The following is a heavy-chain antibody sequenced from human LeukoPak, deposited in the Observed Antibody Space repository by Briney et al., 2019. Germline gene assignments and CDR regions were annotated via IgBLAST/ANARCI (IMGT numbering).Heavy chain of an antibody. J-gene: IGHJ2*01. CDR1: GFTFSSFS. Sequence: GGSLRLSCAASGFTFSSFSMHWVRQAPGQGLVSASRIQTDGSSTVYADSVKGRFTISRDNARNTLYLQMSRRRAEDTAVYYCVRAAKGVGATSSDWYFELWGRGTLVTVSS. CDR3: VRAAKGVGATSSDWYFEL. D-gene: IGHD1-26*01. V-gene: IGHV3-74*01. CDR2: IQTDGSST.